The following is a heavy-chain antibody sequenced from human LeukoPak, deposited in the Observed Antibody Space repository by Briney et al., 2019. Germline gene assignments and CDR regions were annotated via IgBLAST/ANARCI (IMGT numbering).Heavy chain of an antibody. CDR2: ISAYNGNT. D-gene: IGHD3-3*01. CDR3: ARVPYYDFWSGYGDY. J-gene: IGHJ4*02. Sequence: GASVKASCKASGYTFTSYGISWVRQAPGQGLEWMGWISAYNGNTNYAQKLQGRVTMTTDTSTSTAYMELRSLRSDDTAVYYCARVPYYDFWSGYGDYWGQGTLATVSS. CDR1: GYTFTSYG. V-gene: IGHV1-18*01.